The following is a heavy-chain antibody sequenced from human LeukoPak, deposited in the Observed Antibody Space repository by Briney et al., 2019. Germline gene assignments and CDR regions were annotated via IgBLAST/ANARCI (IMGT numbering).Heavy chain of an antibody. CDR3: ARLYSLYYYFDY. J-gene: IGHJ4*02. Sequence: SETLSLTCTVSGGSISSHYWSWIRQPPGKGLEWIGYIYYSGSTNYNPSLKSRVTISVDTSKNQFSLKLSSVTAADTAVYYCARLYSLYYYFDYWGQGTLVTVSS. D-gene: IGHD2-15*01. CDR2: IYYSGST. CDR1: GGSISSHY. V-gene: IGHV4-59*08.